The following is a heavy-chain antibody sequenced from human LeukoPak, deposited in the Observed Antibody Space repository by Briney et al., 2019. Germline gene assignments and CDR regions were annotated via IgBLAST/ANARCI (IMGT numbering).Heavy chain of an antibody. CDR3: ARASNDFWSGYYDFDY. D-gene: IGHD3-3*01. CDR2: MNPNSGNT. V-gene: IGHV1-8*01. CDR1: GYTFTSYD. Sequence: ASVKVSCKASGYTFTSYDINWVRQAPGQGLEWMGWMNPNSGNTGYAQKFQDRVTMTRNTSISTAYMELSSLRSEDTAVYYCARASNDFWSGYYDFDYWGQGTLVTVSS. J-gene: IGHJ4*02.